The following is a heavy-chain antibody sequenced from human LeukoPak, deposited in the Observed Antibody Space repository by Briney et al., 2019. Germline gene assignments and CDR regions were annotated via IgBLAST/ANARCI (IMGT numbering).Heavy chain of an antibody. D-gene: IGHD3-3*01. V-gene: IGHV4-34*01. CDR3: ARSSRRNSLRVFGVATKDQYYFDS. CDR1: GGSFSGYY. Sequence: SETQSLTCTVYGGSFSGYYWSWMRQPPGKGLEWIGEINHSGSTNYNPSLKSRVTISVDTSKNQFSLKLSSVTAADTAVYYCARSSRRNSLRVFGVATKDQYYFDSWGQGTLVTVSS. J-gene: IGHJ4*02. CDR2: INHSGST.